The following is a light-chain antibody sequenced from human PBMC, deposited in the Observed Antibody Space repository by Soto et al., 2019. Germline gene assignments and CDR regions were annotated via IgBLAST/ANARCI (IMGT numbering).Light chain of an antibody. CDR1: QSVSTN. Sequence: EIVMTQSPATLSVSPGERATLSCRASQSVSTNLAWYQQKPGQAPRLLIYGASTRATNIPARFSGSGSGTEFTLTISSLQSEDVAVYYCQQYNSWPQWAFGQGTKVEI. CDR3: QQYNSWPQWA. J-gene: IGKJ1*01. V-gene: IGKV3-15*01. CDR2: GAS.